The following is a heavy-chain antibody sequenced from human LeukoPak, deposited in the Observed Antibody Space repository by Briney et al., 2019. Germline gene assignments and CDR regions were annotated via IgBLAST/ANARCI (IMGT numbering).Heavy chain of an antibody. CDR3: ARDYDSSGYYCLDY. J-gene: IGHJ4*02. CDR2: IYYSGST. Sequence: SETLSLTCTVSGGSISSYYWSWIRQPPGKGLEWIGYIYYSGSTNYNPSLKSRVTISVDTSKNQFSLKLSSVTAADTAVYYCARDYDSSGYYCLDYWGQGTLVTVSS. CDR1: GGSISSYY. D-gene: IGHD3-22*01. V-gene: IGHV4-59*01.